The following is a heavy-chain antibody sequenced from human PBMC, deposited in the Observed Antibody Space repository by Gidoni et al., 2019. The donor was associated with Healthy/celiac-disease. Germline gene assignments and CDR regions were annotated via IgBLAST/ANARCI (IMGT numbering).Heavy chain of an antibody. CDR2: IIPIFGTA. J-gene: IGHJ6*02. CDR3: AREKTQQGDYDLSPESVYYYGMDV. D-gene: IGHD3-3*01. Sequence: QVQLVPYGAEVKKTGYSVKVSCTASGGSFSSYAMSCVRPALGQGLEWRGGIIPIFGTANYAQKFQGRVTITADEATSTAYMELSSLRSEDTAVYYCAREKTQQGDYDLSPESVYYYGMDVWGQGTTVTVSS. V-gene: IGHV1-69*01. CDR1: GGSFSSYA.